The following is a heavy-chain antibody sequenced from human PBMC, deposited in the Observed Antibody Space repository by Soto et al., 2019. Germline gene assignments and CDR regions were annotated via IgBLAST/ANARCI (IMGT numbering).Heavy chain of an antibody. CDR2: INHSGST. D-gene: IGHD2-2*01. CDR3: VRGVGAAAHFYYYYGMDV. V-gene: IGHV4-34*01. Sequence: QVQLQQWGAGLLKPSETLSLTCAVYGGSFSGYYWSWIRQPPGKGLEWIGEINHSGSTNYNPSLKSRVTISVDTSKNQFSLKLSSVTAADTAVYYCVRGVGAAAHFYYYYGMDVWGQGTTVTVSS. J-gene: IGHJ6*02. CDR1: GGSFSGYY.